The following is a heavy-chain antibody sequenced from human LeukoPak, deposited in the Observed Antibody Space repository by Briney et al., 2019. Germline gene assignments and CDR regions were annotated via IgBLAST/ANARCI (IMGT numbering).Heavy chain of an antibody. D-gene: IGHD1-14*01. CDR2: ISGSGGNT. Sequence: GGSLRLSCAASGFTFSSYAMSWVRQAPGKGLEWVSGISGSGGNTYYADSVKGRFTISRDDSNNALSLEMTSLRSEDTAIYYCARRALRGQTVRGGHHLGPWGLGTLVVVSS. CDR3: ARRALRGQTVRGGHHLGP. J-gene: IGHJ5*02. V-gene: IGHV3-23*01. CDR1: GFTFSSYA.